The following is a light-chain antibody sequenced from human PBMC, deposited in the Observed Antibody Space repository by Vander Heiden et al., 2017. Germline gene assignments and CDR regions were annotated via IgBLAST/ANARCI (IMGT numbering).Light chain of an antibody. V-gene: IGKV3-20*01. CDR3: QQYGSSPRT. Sequence: EIVLPQSPVTLSLSPGERATLSCRASQSGSSSYLAWYQQKPGQAPRLLIYGASSRATGIPDRFSGSGSGTDFTLTISRLEPEDFAVYYCQQYGSSPRTFGQGTKLEIK. J-gene: IGKJ2*01. CDR1: QSGSSSY. CDR2: GAS.